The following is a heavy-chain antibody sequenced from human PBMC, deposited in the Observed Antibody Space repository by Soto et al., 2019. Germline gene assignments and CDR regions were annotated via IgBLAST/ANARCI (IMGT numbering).Heavy chain of an antibody. V-gene: IGHV2-5*02. CDR1: GFSLSTSGVG. J-gene: IGHJ4*02. Sequence: QITLKESGPTLVKPTQTLTLTCTFSGFSLSTSGVGVGWIRQPPGKALEWLALIYWDDDKRYSPSLKSRLTIHKDTSKNQVVLTMTNMDPVDTATYYCAHSPPILGYSSRYFDYWGQGTLVTVSS. CDR2: IYWDDDK. D-gene: IGHD6-13*01. CDR3: AHSPPILGYSSRYFDY.